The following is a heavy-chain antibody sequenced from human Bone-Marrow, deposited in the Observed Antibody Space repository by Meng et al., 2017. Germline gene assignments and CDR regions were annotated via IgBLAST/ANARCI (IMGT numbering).Heavy chain of an antibody. J-gene: IGHJ5*02. CDR1: GFTFDDYA. Sequence: GGSLRLSCAASGFTFDDYAMHWVRQAPGKSLEWVSGISWNSGSIGYADPVKGRFTISRDNAENSLYLQMNSLRAEDTALYYCAKDGRTTVTTSRFDPWGQGTLVTVSS. D-gene: IGHD4-17*01. CDR3: AKDGRTTVTTSRFDP. V-gene: IGHV3-9*01. CDR2: ISWNSGSI.